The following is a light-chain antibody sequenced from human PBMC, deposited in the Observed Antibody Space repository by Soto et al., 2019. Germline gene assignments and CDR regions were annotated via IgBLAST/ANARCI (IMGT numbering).Light chain of an antibody. CDR2: DVS. Sequence: QYALTQPASVSGSPGQSITISCTGTSSDVGGYNYVSWYQQHPGKAPKLMIYDVSNRPSGVSNRFSGSKSGNTASLTISGLQAEDEADYYCSSYTSSSLEFGGGTKLTVL. V-gene: IGLV2-14*01. CDR3: SSYTSSSLE. CDR1: SSDVGGYNY. J-gene: IGLJ2*01.